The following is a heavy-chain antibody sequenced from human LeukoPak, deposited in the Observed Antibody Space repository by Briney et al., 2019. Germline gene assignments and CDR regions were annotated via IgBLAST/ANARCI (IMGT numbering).Heavy chain of an antibody. CDR3: ARSPPEYCSGGSCQDWFDP. Sequence: ASVKVSCKASGYTFTSYYMHWVRQAPGQGLEWMGIINPSGGSTSYAQKFQGRVTMTRDTSTSTVYMELSSLRPEDTAVYYCARSPPEYCSGGSCQDWFDPWGQGTLVTVSS. J-gene: IGHJ5*02. CDR2: INPSGGST. V-gene: IGHV1-46*01. D-gene: IGHD2-15*01. CDR1: GYTFTSYY.